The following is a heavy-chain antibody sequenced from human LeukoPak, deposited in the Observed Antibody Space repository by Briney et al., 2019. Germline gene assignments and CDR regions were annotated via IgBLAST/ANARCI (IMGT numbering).Heavy chain of an antibody. Sequence: GGSLRPSCAASGFNFRSFGFHWVRQAPGKGLEWLAIVSFERNDKYYADSVKGRFTISGDESKNTLYLQMNSLRSDDTAVYYCARDPLRRGTSYLDNWGQGTLVTVAS. V-gene: IGHV3-30*03. CDR2: VSFERNDK. D-gene: IGHD1-26*01. J-gene: IGHJ4*02. CDR3: ARDPLRRGTSYLDN. CDR1: GFNFRSFG.